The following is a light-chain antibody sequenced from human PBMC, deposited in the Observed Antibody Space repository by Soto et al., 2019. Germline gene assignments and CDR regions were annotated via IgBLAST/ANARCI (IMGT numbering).Light chain of an antibody. Sequence: EIHMTQSPSTLSASVGDRVTITCRASQSISNRLAWYHQKPGKTPNLLIYDASNLGSGVPSRFSGSESGTEFTLTISSLQPDDFATYYCQQYDTYSTFGAGTKVDI. CDR1: QSISNR. CDR3: QQYDTYST. V-gene: IGKV1-5*01. J-gene: IGKJ4*02. CDR2: DAS.